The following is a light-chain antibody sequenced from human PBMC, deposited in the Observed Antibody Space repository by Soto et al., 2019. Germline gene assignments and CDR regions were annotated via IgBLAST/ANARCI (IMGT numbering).Light chain of an antibody. CDR2: AAS. Sequence: DIQITQSPFSLSASVGDRVTITCRASQSISSYLNWYQQKPGKAPNLLIYAASSLQSGVPSRFSGRGSGTDFTLTISSLQPEDFATYYCQQSYSTPMYTFGQGTKVDIK. V-gene: IGKV1-39*01. J-gene: IGKJ2*01. CDR3: QQSYSTPMYT. CDR1: QSISSY.